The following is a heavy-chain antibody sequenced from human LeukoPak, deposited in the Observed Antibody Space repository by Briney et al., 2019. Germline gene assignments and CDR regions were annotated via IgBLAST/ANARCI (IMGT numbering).Heavy chain of an antibody. V-gene: IGHV4-61*02. D-gene: IGHD2/OR15-2a*01. CDR2: IYTSGST. Sequence: MTSETLSLTCTASGGSISSGSYYWSWIRQPAGKGLEWIGRIYTSGSTNYNPSLKSRVTISVDTSKNQFSLKLSSVTAADTAAYYCARDPFLDPWGQGTMVTVSS. CDR1: GGSISSGSYY. CDR3: ARDPFLDP. J-gene: IGHJ5*02.